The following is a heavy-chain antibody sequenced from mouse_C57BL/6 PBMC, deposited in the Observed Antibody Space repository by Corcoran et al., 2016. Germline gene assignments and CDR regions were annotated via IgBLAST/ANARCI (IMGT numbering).Heavy chain of an antibody. Sequence: QIQLIQSGPELKKPGEPVKISCKASGYTFTTYGMSWVKQAPGKGLMWMGWINSYSGVPTYADDFKGRFAFSLETSASTAYLQINNLKNEDTATYFCARGRNWDYFDYWGQGTTLTVSS. V-gene: IGHV9-3*01. D-gene: IGHD4-1*01. CDR3: ARGRNWDYFDY. CDR1: GYTFTTYG. J-gene: IGHJ2*01. CDR2: INSYSGVP.